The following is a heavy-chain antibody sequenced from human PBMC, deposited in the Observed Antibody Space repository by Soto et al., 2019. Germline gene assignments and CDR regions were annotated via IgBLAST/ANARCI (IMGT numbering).Heavy chain of an antibody. Sequence: QVQLVQSGAEVKRPGSSVKVSCKASGDTFNFYSINWVRQAPGVGLEWVGRVNPILSMSKYARRCQGRVTMTADKLTSTVYMELRSLRSEDTAIYYCASSYGTGYRAFDYWWPGALGSVSS. CDR2: VNPILSMS. D-gene: IGHD5-18*01. V-gene: IGHV1-69*02. CDR3: ASSYGTGYRAFDY. CDR1: GDTFNFYS. J-gene: IGHJ4*02.